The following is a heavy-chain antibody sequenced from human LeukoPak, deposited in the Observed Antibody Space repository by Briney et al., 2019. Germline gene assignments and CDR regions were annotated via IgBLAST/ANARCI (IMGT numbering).Heavy chain of an antibody. CDR2: LSGSGSTT. Sequence: GGSLRLSCAASGFTFNNYAMSWVRQAAAKGPAWVSALSGSGSTTYCADSVKGRFTISRDNSKNTLFLQMNGLGAEDTAIYYCAKSPVTSGTYYYGMDVWGQGTTVTVSS. J-gene: IGHJ6*02. CDR1: GFTFNNYA. V-gene: IGHV3-23*01. CDR3: AKSPVTSGTYYYGMDV. D-gene: IGHD4-17*01.